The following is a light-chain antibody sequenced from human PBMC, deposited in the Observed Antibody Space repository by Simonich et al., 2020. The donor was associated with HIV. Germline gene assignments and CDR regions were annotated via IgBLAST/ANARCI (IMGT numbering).Light chain of an antibody. J-gene: IGLJ2*01. Sequence: QSVLTQPPSVSGAPGQRVTISSTGSSSNIGAGYDVHWYQQLRGTAPKLLIYGNNNRPSGIPDRCSGSKSGTSATLGITGLQTGDEADYYCGTWDSSLSVVVFGGGTKLTVL. CDR1: SSNIGAGYD. V-gene: IGLV1-40*01. CDR3: GTWDSSLSVVV. CDR2: GNN.